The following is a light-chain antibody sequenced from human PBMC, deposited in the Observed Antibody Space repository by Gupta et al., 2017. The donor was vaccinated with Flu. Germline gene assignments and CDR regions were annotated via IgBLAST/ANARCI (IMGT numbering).Light chain of an antibody. CDR2: DAS. V-gene: IGKV3-11*01. J-gene: IGKJ4*01. Sequence: EIVFTQSPATLSLSPAERATLSCRASQSVSSYLAWYQQKPAQAPRLLIYDASTRATGIPARFSGSGSGTDFTLTFTSLEPEDFAVYYGQQRSNWPLTFGGGTKVEIK. CDR3: QQRSNWPLT. CDR1: QSVSSY.